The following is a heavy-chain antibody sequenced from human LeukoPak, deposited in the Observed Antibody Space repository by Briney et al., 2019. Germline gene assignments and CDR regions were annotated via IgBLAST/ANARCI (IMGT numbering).Heavy chain of an antibody. CDR2: ISGSGGST. Sequence: GGSLRLSCAASGFTFSSYAMSWVRQAPGXXXXWVSAISGSGGSTYYADSVKGRFTISRDNSKNTLYLQMNSLRAEDTAVYYCATIDRGYSYGYNYWGQGTLVTVSS. J-gene: IGHJ4*02. CDR1: GFTFSSYA. V-gene: IGHV3-23*01. D-gene: IGHD5-18*01. CDR3: ATIDRGYSYGYNY.